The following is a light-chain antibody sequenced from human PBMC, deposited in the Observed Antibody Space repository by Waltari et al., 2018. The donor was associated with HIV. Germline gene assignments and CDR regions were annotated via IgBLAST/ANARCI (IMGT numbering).Light chain of an antibody. Sequence: QSALTQPRSVSGSPGQSVTISCTGTSSDVGGYNYVSWYQNPPGRAPKLMIFDVRKRPAGVPDRFAGSKSGNTASLTSSGLQAEDEADYYCCSYAGSYTLVFGGGTKLTVL. CDR3: CSYAGSYTLV. J-gene: IGLJ3*02. CDR2: DVR. V-gene: IGLV2-11*01. CDR1: SSDVGGYNY.